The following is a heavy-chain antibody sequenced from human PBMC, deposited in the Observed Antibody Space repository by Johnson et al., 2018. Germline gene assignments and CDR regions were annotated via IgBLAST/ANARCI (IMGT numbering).Heavy chain of an antibody. V-gene: IGHV3-53*01. J-gene: IGHJ3*02. CDR1: GGSFSGYY. CDR2: IYSGGIT. CDR3: AREFSLAFDI. D-gene: IGHD3-16*02. Sequence: VQLQQWGAGLLKPSETLSLTCAVYGGSFSGYYWSWVRQAPGKGLEWVSVIYSGGITYYADSVKGRFTISRDNSMNTLYLQMNRLRAEDTAFYYCAREFSLAFDIWGQGTMVTVSS.